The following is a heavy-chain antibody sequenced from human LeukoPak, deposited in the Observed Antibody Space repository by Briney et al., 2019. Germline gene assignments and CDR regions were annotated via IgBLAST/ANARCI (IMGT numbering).Heavy chain of an antibody. D-gene: IGHD2-21*02. J-gene: IGHJ4*02. CDR2: IYHGGST. CDR3: ARDLASCAGDCYSDGFDY. V-gene: IGHV4-38-2*02. CDR1: GYSISSGYY. Sequence: PSETLSLTCTVSGYSISSGYYWGWTRQSPGKGLEWIGSIYHGGSTYYNPSLRSRVIVSVDTSKNHFSLKMSSVTAADTAVYYCARDLASCAGDCYSDGFDYWGQGALVTVSS.